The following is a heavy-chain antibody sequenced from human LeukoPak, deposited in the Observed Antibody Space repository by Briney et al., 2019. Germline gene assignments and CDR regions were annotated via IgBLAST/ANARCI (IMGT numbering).Heavy chain of an antibody. CDR2: IYYSGST. CDR3: ARGSSWEYNWFDP. CDR1: GGSISSYY. J-gene: IGHJ5*02. D-gene: IGHD6-13*01. V-gene: IGHV4-59*01. Sequence: SETLSLTCTVSGGSISSYYWSWIRQPPGKGLEWIGYIYYSGSTNYNPSLKSRVAISVDTSKNQFSLKLSSVTVADTAVYYCARGSSWEYNWFDPWGQGTLVTVSS.